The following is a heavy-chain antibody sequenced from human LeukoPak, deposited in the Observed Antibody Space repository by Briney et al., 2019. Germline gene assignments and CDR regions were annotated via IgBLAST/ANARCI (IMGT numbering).Heavy chain of an antibody. Sequence: SETLSLTCTVSGGSISSYYWSWIRQPPGKGLEWIGYTYYSGSTNYNPSLKSRVTISVDTSKNQFSLKLSSVTAADTAVYYCARVRYSSGWPDYWGQGTLVTVSS. J-gene: IGHJ4*02. V-gene: IGHV4-59*01. CDR2: TYYSGST. D-gene: IGHD6-19*01. CDR3: ARVRYSSGWPDY. CDR1: GGSISSYY.